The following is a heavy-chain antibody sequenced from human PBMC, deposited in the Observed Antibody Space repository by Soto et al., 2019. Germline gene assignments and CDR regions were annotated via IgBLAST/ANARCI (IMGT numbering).Heavy chain of an antibody. D-gene: IGHD1-26*01. Sequence: GSLSLSCAASGFTFSSYAMSWVRQAPGKGLEWVSAISGSGGSTYYADSVKGRFTISRDNSKNTLYLQMNSLRAEDTAVYYCAKDPYSGYDLDVWGKGTTVTVSS. V-gene: IGHV3-23*01. J-gene: IGHJ6*03. CDR3: AKDPYSGYDLDV. CDR1: GFTFSSYA. CDR2: ISGSGGST.